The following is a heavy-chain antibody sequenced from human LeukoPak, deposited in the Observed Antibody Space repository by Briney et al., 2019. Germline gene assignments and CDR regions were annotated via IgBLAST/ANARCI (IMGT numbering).Heavy chain of an antibody. J-gene: IGHJ4*02. CDR1: GYTFTNYD. Sequence: ASVKVSCKASGYTFTNYDINWVRQAAGLGLEWMGWMNPNSGDTDYVEKFQGRVTMTRDTSMNTAYMELSSLRSDDTAVYYCTRSGFGGGVHFDYWGQGTPVTVSS. CDR2: MNPNSGDT. CDR3: TRSGFGGGVHFDY. D-gene: IGHD3-16*01. V-gene: IGHV1-8*01.